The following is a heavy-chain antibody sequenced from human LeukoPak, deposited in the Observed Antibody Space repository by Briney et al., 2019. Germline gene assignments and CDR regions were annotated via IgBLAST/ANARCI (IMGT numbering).Heavy chain of an antibody. CDR1: GFTVSGNY. CDR3: ATRYCSGTSCFRGAFDV. J-gene: IGHJ3*01. CDR2: IYSGGDT. V-gene: IGHV3-66*02. D-gene: IGHD2-2*01. Sequence: PGGSLRLSCAASGFTVSGNYMSWVRQAPGKGLEWVSLIYSGGDTYYADSVKGRFTISRDNSQTTLYLQMNNLRPDDTAVYYCATRYCSGTSCFRGAFDVWGQGTMVTVSS.